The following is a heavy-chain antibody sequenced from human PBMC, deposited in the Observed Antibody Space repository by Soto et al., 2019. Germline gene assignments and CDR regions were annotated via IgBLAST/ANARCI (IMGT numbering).Heavy chain of an antibody. CDR1: GYSFSTHT. CDR2: IYPGNGKT. V-gene: IGHV1-3*01. D-gene: IGHD2-21*02. Sequence: ASVKVSCKTSGYSFSTHTLHWVRQTPGHGLQWLGWIYPGNGKTKYSQQRFQGRVTLTSDTSASTAYLELSSLRSEDTAMYYCARGSVTGPFYFENWGQGTLVTVSS. J-gene: IGHJ4*02. CDR3: ARGSVTGPFYFEN.